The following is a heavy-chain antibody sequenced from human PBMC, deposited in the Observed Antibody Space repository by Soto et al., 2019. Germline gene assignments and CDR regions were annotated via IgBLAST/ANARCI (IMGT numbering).Heavy chain of an antibody. J-gene: IGHJ6*03. D-gene: IGHD6-6*01. Sequence: EGSLILSCAASGFSFSSYCMTWVRQAPGKGLEWVSAISGSGGSTNYADSVKGRFTISRDKSKNTLYLQMNSLRAEDTAVYYCAKGSSSSAFYYYTDVWGKGTTVTVSS. CDR1: GFSFSSYC. V-gene: IGHV3-23*01. CDR3: AKGSSSSAFYYYTDV. CDR2: ISGSGGST.